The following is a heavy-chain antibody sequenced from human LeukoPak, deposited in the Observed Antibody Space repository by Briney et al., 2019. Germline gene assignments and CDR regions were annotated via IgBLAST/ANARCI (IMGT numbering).Heavy chain of an antibody. CDR2: IRSSSSYI. CDR1: GFTFSSYG. D-gene: IGHD3-10*01. CDR3: ARDRSCYSLVPSSKYNYYYMDV. Sequence: GGSLRLSCAASGFTFSSYGMNWVRQAPGKGLEWVSSIRSSSSYIYYADSVKGRFTISRDNAKNSLFLQMNSLRAEDTAVYYCARDRSCYSLVPSSKYNYYYMDVWGKGTTVTVSS. J-gene: IGHJ6*03. V-gene: IGHV3-21*01.